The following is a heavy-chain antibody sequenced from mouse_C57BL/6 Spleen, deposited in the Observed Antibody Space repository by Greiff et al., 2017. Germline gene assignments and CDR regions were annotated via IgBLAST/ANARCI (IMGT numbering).Heavy chain of an antibody. D-gene: IGHD1-1*01. CDR3: ARAYGSSTDWYAD. CDR1: GFNIKDYY. Sequence: VQLQQSGAELVKPGASVKLSCTASGFNIKDYYMHWVKQRTEQGLEWIGRIDPEDGETKYAPKFQGKATITADTSSNTASLQLSSRTSEDTAVYYGARAYGSSTDWYADWGQRTLVTVSA. CDR2: IDPEDGET. J-gene: IGHJ3*01. V-gene: IGHV14-2*01.